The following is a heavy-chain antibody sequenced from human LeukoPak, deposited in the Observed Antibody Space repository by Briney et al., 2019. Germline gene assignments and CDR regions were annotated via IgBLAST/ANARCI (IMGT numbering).Heavy chain of an antibody. Sequence: PGRSLRLSCAASGFTFDDYAMHWVRQAPGKGLEWVSGISWNSGSIGYADSVKGRFTISRDNAKNSLYLQMNSPRAEDTALYHCARDDGVRLGAFDIWGQGTMVTVSS. V-gene: IGHV3-9*01. J-gene: IGHJ3*02. CDR3: ARDDGVRLGAFDI. CDR2: ISWNSGSI. CDR1: GFTFDDYA. D-gene: IGHD3-16*01.